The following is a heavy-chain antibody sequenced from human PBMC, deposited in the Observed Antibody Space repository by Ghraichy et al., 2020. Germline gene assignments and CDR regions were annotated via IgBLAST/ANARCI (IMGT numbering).Heavy chain of an antibody. CDR1: GFTFSSYW. CDR2: IKEDGSAK. V-gene: IGHV3-7*01. CDR3: AREKYKFFI. J-gene: IGHJ3*02. Sequence: GGSLRLSCAASGFTFSSYWMSWVRQAPGKGLEWVANIKEDGSAKYSVDSVKGRFTISRDNAKNSLYLQMNSLRAEDTAVYYCAREKYKFFIWGQGTMVTVSS. D-gene: IGHD1-14*01.